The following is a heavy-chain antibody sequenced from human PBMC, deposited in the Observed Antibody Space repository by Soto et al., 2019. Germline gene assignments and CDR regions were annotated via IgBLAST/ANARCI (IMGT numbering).Heavy chain of an antibody. CDR1: GASINSSDW. D-gene: IGHD2-2*01. CDR2: VYHSGST. CDR3: ARVPDR. V-gene: IGHV4-4*02. Sequence: SETLSLTCTVSGASINSSDWWTWVRQSPGRGLEWIASVYHSGSTYYNPSLKSRVTISVDRSKNQFSLKLSSVTAADTAVYYCARVPDRWGQGTLVTVSS. J-gene: IGHJ5*02.